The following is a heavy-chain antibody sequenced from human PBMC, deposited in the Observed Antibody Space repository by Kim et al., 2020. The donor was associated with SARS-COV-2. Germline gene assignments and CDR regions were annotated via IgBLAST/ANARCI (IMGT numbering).Heavy chain of an antibody. CDR2: ISWNSGSI. Sequence: GGSLRLSCAASGFTFGDYAMHWVRQAPGKGLEWVSGISWNSGSIGYADSVKGRFTISRDNAKNSLYLQMNSLRAEDTALYYCAKDTEIRTLYYGGNLGMDVWGQGTTVTVSS. CDR1: GFTFGDYA. CDR3: AKDTEIRTLYYGGNLGMDV. V-gene: IGHV3-9*01. D-gene: IGHD2-8*01. J-gene: IGHJ6*02.